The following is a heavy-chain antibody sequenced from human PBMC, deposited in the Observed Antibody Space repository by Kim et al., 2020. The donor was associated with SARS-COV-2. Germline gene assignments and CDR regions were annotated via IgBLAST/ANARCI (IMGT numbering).Heavy chain of an antibody. J-gene: IGHJ3*02. CDR1: GFTVSSNY. CDR3: ARDQHSSSWLGLGAFDI. CDR2: IYSGGST. D-gene: IGHD6-13*01. V-gene: IGHV3-53*01. Sequence: GGSLRLSCAASGFTVSSNYMSWVRQAPGKGLEWVSVIYSGGSTYYADSVKGRFTISRDNSKNTLYLQMNSLRAEDTAVYYCARDQHSSSWLGLGAFDIWGQGTMVTVSS.